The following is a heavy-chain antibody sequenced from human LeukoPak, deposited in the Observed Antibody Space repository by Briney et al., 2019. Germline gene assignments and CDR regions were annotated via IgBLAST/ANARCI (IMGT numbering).Heavy chain of an antibody. V-gene: IGHV6-1*01. CDR3: ARDRAYCSSTSCPNPFDY. J-gene: IGHJ4*02. CDR1: GDSVSSNSAA. Sequence: SQTLSLTCAISGDSVSSNSAAWNWFRQSPSRGLEWLGRTYYRSKWYNDYAVSVKSRITINPDTSKNQFSLQLNSVTPEDTAVYYCARDRAYCSSTSCPNPFDYWGQGTLVTVSS. D-gene: IGHD2-2*01. CDR2: TYYRSKWYN.